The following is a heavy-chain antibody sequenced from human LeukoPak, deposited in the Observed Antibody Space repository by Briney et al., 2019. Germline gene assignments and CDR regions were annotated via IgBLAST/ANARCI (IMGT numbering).Heavy chain of an antibody. CDR2: IWYDGSNK. J-gene: IGHJ5*02. CDR1: GFTFSNYG. V-gene: IGHV3-33*01. CDR3: VRVAVAGNLNNWFDP. Sequence: PGGSLRLSCAASGFTFSNYGMHWVRQAPGKGLEWAAVIWYDGSNKYYADSVKGRFTISRDNSKNTLYLQMNSPRAEDTAVYYCVRVAVAGNLNNWFDPWGQGTLVTVSS. D-gene: IGHD6-19*01.